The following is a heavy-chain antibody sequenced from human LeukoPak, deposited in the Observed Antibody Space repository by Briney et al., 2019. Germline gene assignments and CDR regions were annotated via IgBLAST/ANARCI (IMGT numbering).Heavy chain of an antibody. D-gene: IGHD3-22*01. V-gene: IGHV3-23*01. CDR3: AKEAYYDGTGYFDF. CDR2: ISGSGDST. J-gene: IGHJ4*02. Sequence: GGSLRLSCVGSGFHFRLYNMNWVRQAPGKGLEWVSGISGSGDSTYYADSVKGRFTISRDNFKNTLYLQMNSLRAEDTAVYYCAKEAYYDGTGYFDFWGQGTLVTVSS. CDR1: GFHFRLYN.